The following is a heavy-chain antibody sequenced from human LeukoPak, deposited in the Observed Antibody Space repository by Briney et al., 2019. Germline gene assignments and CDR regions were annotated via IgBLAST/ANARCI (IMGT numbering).Heavy chain of an antibody. V-gene: IGHV1-69*05. CDR3: ASRESGYSSSWYGD. CDR1: GGTFSSYA. CDR2: IIPIFGTA. J-gene: IGHJ4*02. D-gene: IGHD6-13*01. Sequence: ASVKVSCKASGGTFSSYAISWVRQAPGQGLEWMGWIIPIFGTANYAQKFQGRVTITTDESTSTAYMELSSLRSEDTAVYYCASRESGYSSSWYGDWGQGTLVTVSS.